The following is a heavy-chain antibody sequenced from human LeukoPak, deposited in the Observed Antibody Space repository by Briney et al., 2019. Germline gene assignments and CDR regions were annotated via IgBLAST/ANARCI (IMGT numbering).Heavy chain of an antibody. V-gene: IGHV4-59*08. CDR1: GGSISGYY. CDR3: AAGGHGIGYHFDY. Sequence: PSETLSLTCTVSGGSISGYYWSWIRQPPGKGLEWIEYIYYSGSTNYSPPLKSRVTISVDTSKNQFSLRLSSVTAADTAVYYCAAGGHGIGYHFDYWGQGALVTVSS. CDR2: IYYSGST. J-gene: IGHJ4*02. D-gene: IGHD1-26*01.